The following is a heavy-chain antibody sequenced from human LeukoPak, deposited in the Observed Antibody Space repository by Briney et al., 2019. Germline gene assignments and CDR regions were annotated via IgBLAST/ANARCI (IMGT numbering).Heavy chain of an antibody. V-gene: IGHV4-31*03. D-gene: IGHD3-22*01. CDR3: ASLSDCYDSSGYLD. CDR1: GGSISSGGYY. J-gene: IGHJ4*02. Sequence: SQTLSLTCTVSGGSISSGGYYWSWIRQHPGKGLEWIGYIYYSGSTYYNPSLKSRVTISVDTSKNQFSLKLSSVTAADTAVYYCASLSDCYDSSGYLDWGQGTLVTVSS. CDR2: IYYSGST.